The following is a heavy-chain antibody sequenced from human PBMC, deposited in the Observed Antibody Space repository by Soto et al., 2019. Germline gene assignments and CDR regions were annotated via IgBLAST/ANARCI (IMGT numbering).Heavy chain of an antibody. CDR2: IIPIFGTP. V-gene: IGHV1-69*01. D-gene: IGHD3-10*01. CDR1: GGIFSTYA. Sequence: QVQLVQSGAEVKKPGSSVKGSCKASGGIFSTYAISWLRQAPGQGLEWMGGIIPIFGTPNYAQRFQGRVTITADESTSTAYLELTRLRSEDTAVYYCARDRDDYGSWNYYNRIDFWGQGTLVTVSS. CDR3: ARDRDDYGSWNYYNRIDF. J-gene: IGHJ4*02.